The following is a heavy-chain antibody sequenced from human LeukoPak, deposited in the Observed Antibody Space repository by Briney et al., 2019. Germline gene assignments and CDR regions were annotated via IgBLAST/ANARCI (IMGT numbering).Heavy chain of an antibody. CDR3: ARDYGRSSPFDY. CDR1: GFTFSSYE. CDR2: ISSSDSTI. V-gene: IGHV3-48*03. J-gene: IGHJ4*02. Sequence: GGSLRLSCAASGFTFSSYEMHWVRQPPGKGLEWVSYISSSDSTIYYADSVKGRFTISRDNAKNSLYLQMNSLRAEDTAVYYCARDYGRSSPFDYWGQGTLATVSS. D-gene: IGHD4-23*01.